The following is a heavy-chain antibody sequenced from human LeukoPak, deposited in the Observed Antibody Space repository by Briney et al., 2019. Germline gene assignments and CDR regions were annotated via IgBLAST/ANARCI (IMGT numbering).Heavy chain of an antibody. CDR2: IWYDGSNK. V-gene: IGHV3-33*01. Sequence: PGGSLRLSCAASGFTFSSYGMHWVRQAPGKGLEWVAVIWYDGSNKYYADSVKGRFTISRDNSKNTLYLQMNSLRAEDTAVYYCARDPDRQLERRWKPNWFDPWGQGTLVTVSS. D-gene: IGHD1-1*01. CDR1: GFTFSSYG. CDR3: ARDPDRQLERRWKPNWFDP. J-gene: IGHJ5*02.